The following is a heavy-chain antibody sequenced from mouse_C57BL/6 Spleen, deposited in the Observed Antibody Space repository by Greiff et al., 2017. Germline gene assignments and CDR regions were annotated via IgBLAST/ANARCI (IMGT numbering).Heavy chain of an antibody. Sequence: EVNVVESGEGLVKPGGSLKLSCAASGFTFSSYAMSWVRQTPEKRLEWVAYISSGGDYIYYADTVKGRFTISRDNARNTLYLQMSSLKSEDTAMYYCTRGGRYGSSYGWFAYWGQGTLVTVSA. CDR1: GFTFSSYA. J-gene: IGHJ3*01. CDR2: ISSGGDYI. V-gene: IGHV5S21*01. CDR3: TRGGRYGSSYGWFAY. D-gene: IGHD1-1*01.